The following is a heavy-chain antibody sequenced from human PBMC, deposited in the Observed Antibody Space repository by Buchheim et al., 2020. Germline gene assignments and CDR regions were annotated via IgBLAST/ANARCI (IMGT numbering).Heavy chain of an antibody. CDR1: GYTFNTYA. CDR2: VIPIHERG. J-gene: IGHJ4*02. CDR3: TRWAGLYSSGWYPPFDN. Sequence: QVQLVQSGAEVKKPGSSVKVSCKTSGYTFNTYAISWVRQAPGQGLEWMGRVIPIHERGEYAQKFQGRVTITADKSTSTAYMELSSLRSEDTAMYYCTRWAGLYSSGWYPPFDNWGQGTL. D-gene: IGHD6-19*01. V-gene: IGHV1-69*04.